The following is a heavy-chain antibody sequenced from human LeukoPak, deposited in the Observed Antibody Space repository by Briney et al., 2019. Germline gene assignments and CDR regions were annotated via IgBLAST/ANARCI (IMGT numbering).Heavy chain of an antibody. CDR1: GGSISSYY. V-gene: IGHV4-59*01. J-gene: IGHJ5*02. Sequence: SETLSLTCTVSGGSISSYYWSWIRQPPEKGLEWIGYIYYSGSTKYNPSLKSRVTISLDTSKNQFSLKLSSVTAADTAVYYCAREGTYGWYNWFDPWGQGTLVTVSS. D-gene: IGHD6-19*01. CDR2: IYYSGST. CDR3: AREGTYGWYNWFDP.